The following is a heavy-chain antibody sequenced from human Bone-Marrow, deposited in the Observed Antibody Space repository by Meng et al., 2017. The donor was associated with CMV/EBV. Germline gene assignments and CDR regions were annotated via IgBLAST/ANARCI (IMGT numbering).Heavy chain of an antibody. CDR3: ARARSGSYYPQVYYFDY. Sequence: ASVKVSCKASGYTFTSYGINWVRQAPGQGLEWMGWINPNSGGTNYAQKFQGRVTMTRDTSISTAYMELSRLRSDDTAVYYCARARSGSYYPQVYYFDYWGQGTLVTVSS. D-gene: IGHD3-10*01. CDR2: INPNSGGT. J-gene: IGHJ4*02. V-gene: IGHV1-2*02. CDR1: GYTFTSYG.